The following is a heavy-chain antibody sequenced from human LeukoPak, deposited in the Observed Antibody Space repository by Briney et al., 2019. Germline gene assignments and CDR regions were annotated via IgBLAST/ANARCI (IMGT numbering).Heavy chain of an antibody. Sequence: EASVKVSCKASGGTFSSYTISWVRQAPGQGLEWMGRIIPILGIANYAQKFQGRVTMTRDTSISTAYMELSRLRSDDTAVYYCARDLSASRNYWGQGTLVTVSS. CDR3: ARDLSASRNY. J-gene: IGHJ4*02. CDR1: GGTFSSYT. CDR2: IIPILGIA. V-gene: IGHV1-69*04.